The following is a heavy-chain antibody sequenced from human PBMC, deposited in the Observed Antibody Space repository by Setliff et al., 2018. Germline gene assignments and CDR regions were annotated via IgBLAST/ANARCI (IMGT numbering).Heavy chain of an antibody. CDR1: GFSLSTSGVG. J-gene: IGHJ4*02. Sequence: SGPTLVNPTQTLTLTCTFSGFSLSTSGVGVGWIRQPPGKALEWLALIYWDDDRRYSPSLKSRLTITKDTSKNQVVLTMTNMDPVDTATYYCARCITIFGVVIPNAFDYWGQGTLVTVSS. D-gene: IGHD3-3*01. CDR3: ARCITIFGVVIPNAFDY. V-gene: IGHV2-5*02. CDR2: IYWDDDR.